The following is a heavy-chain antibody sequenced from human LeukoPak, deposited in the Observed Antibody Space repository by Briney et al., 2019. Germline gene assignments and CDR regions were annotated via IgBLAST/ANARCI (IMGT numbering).Heavy chain of an antibody. D-gene: IGHD6-19*01. V-gene: IGHV4-59*08. CDR3: ARRDSSGWYNWFDP. J-gene: IGHJ5*02. CDR1: GGSISSYY. CDR2: IYYSGST. Sequence: SETLSLTCTVSGGSISSYYWSWIRQPPGKGLEWIGYIYYSGSTNYNPSLKSRVTISVDTSKNQFSLKLSSVTAADTAVYYCARRDSSGWYNWFDPWGQGTLVTVSS.